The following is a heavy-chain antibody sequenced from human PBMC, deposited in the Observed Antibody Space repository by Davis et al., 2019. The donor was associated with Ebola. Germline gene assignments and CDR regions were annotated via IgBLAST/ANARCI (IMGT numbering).Heavy chain of an antibody. Sequence: MPSETLSLTCTVSGGSISSYYWSCIRQPPGKGLEWIGYIYYSGSTNYNPSLKSRVTISVDTSKNQFSLKLSSVTAADTAVYYCATYYDFWSGHYGMDVWGQGTTVTVSS. J-gene: IGHJ6*02. V-gene: IGHV4-59*01. D-gene: IGHD3-3*01. CDR3: ATYYDFWSGHYGMDV. CDR2: IYYSGST. CDR1: GGSISSYY.